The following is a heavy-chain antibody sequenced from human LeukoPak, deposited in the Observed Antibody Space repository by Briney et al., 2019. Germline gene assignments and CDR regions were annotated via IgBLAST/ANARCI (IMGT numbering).Heavy chain of an antibody. Sequence: GGSLRLSCSGSGFTFGSYMMKWVRQAPGKGLEWVSSISTSSAYIYYADSVKGRFTISRDNSKNSLFLQMNSLRAEDTAVYYCAGGYAYGYSDYWGQGTLVTVSS. J-gene: IGHJ4*02. CDR2: ISTSSAYI. V-gene: IGHV3-21*01. CDR1: GFTFGSYM. CDR3: AGGYAYGYSDY. D-gene: IGHD5-18*01.